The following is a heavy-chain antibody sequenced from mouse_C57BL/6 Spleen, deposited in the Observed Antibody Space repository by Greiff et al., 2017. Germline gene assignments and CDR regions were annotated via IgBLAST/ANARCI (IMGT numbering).Heavy chain of an antibody. D-gene: IGHD1-1*01. CDR1: GFTFSDYG. CDR2: ISSGSSTI. J-gene: IGHJ3*01. Sequence: EVHLVESGGGLVKPGGSLKLSCAASGFTFSDYGMHWVRQAPAKGLEWVAYISSGSSTIYYADTVKGRFTISRDNAKNTLFLQMTSLRSEDTAMYYCARQDYGSSYWFACWGQGTLVTVSA. CDR3: ARQDYGSSYWFAC. V-gene: IGHV5-17*01.